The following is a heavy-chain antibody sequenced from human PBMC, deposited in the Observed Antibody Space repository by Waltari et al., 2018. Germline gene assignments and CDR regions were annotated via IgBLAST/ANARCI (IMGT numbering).Heavy chain of an antibody. D-gene: IGHD3-10*01. Sequence: QVQLVQSGAEVKKPGSSVKVSCKASGGTFSSYAISWVRQAPGQGLEWMGGIIPIFGTANYAQKFQGRVTITADKSTSTAYMELSSLRSEDTAVYYCASTISLLGGYYGSGSQDYWGQGTLVTVSS. V-gene: IGHV1-69*14. CDR3: ASTISLLGGYYGSGSQDY. J-gene: IGHJ4*02. CDR1: GGTFSSYA. CDR2: IIPIFGTA.